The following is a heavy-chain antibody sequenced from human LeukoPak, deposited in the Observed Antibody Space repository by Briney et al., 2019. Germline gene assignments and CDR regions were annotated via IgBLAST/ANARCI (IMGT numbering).Heavy chain of an antibody. CDR2: IYYSGST. J-gene: IGHJ4*02. D-gene: IGHD3-22*01. V-gene: IGHV4-59*01. Sequence: SETLSLTCTVSGGSIATYYWSWIRLPPGKGLEWIGYIYYSGSTTYSPSLKGRGIISLDTSKKQFSLNLSSVTAADTAVYYCARVSSTWYHDTSAYRVVRVFDYWGQGILVTVSS. CDR3: ARVSSTWYHDTSAYRVVRVFDY. CDR1: GGSIATYY.